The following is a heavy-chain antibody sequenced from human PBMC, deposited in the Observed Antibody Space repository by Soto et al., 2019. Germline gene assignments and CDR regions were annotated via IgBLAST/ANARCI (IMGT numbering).Heavy chain of an antibody. Sequence: SETLSLTCAVYGGSFSDYYWSWIRQPPGKGLEWIGEINHRGRTNYNPSLKSRVTISVDTSKNQLSLNLSSVTAADTAVYYCARAHWDPIFGVVSFDYWGQGTLVTVSS. J-gene: IGHJ4*02. CDR1: GGSFSDYY. D-gene: IGHD3-3*01. V-gene: IGHV4-34*01. CDR3: ARAHWDPIFGVVSFDY. CDR2: INHRGRT.